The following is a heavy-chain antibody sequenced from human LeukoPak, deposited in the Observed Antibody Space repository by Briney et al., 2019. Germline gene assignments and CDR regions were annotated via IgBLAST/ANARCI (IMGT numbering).Heavy chain of an antibody. CDR2: IDWDDDK. D-gene: IGHD6-13*01. J-gene: IGHJ4*02. V-gene: IGHV2-70*11. Sequence: SGPTLVNPTQTLTLTCTFSGFSLSTSGMCVSWIRQPPGKALEWLARIDWDDDKYYSTSLKTRLTISKDTSKNQVVLTMTNMDPVDTATYYCARMRIAAADTRYFDYWGQGTLVTVSS. CDR1: GFSLSTSGMC. CDR3: ARMRIAAADTRYFDY.